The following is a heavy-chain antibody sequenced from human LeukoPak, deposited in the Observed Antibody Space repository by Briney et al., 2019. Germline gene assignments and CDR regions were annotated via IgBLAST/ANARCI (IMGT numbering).Heavy chain of an antibody. Sequence: ASVKVSCKASGYSFTGYYMHWVRQAPGQGLEWMGWINPNSGDTKYAQKFQGRVTMTRDTSINTAYMELSSLRFDDTAVYYCARGATAGRFSLRPTGAYYMDVWGKGTTVTVSS. CDR3: ARGATAGRFSLRPTGAYYMDV. V-gene: IGHV1-2*02. CDR1: GYSFTGYY. J-gene: IGHJ6*03. CDR2: INPNSGDT. D-gene: IGHD6-13*01.